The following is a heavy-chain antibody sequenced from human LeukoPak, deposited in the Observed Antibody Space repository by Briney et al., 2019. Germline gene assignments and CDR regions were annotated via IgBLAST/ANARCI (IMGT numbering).Heavy chain of an antibody. D-gene: IGHD3-16*02. Sequence: ASVKVSCKASGYTFTGYYMHWVRQAPGQGLEWMGWINPNSGGTNYAQKFQGRVTMTRDTSISTAYMELSRLRSDDTAVYYCARGSSNSIMITFGGVIVPFDYWGQGTLVTVSP. CDR1: GYTFTGYY. CDR2: INPNSGGT. V-gene: IGHV1-2*02. CDR3: ARGSSNSIMITFGGVIVPFDY. J-gene: IGHJ4*02.